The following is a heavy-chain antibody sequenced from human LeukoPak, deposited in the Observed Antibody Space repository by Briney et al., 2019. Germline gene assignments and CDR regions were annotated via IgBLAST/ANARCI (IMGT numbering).Heavy chain of an antibody. CDR1: GGSISSYY. V-gene: IGHV4-59*01. D-gene: IGHD4-23*01. CDR2: ISYSGSP. J-gene: IGHJ6*02. CDR3: ARDDYGDKGNYYYYYGMDV. Sequence: SETLSLTCTVSGGSISSYYWSWIRQPPGKGLEWIGYISYSGSPSYNPSLKSRVTISVDTAKNQLSLTVSSVTAADTAVYYCARDDYGDKGNYYYYYGMDVWGQGTTVTVSS.